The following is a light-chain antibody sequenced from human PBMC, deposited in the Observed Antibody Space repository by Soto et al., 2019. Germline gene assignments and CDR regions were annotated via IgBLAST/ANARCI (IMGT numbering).Light chain of an antibody. CDR2: GAS. CDR1: QSVSSSY. Sequence: EIVLTQSPGTLSLSPGERATLSCRASQSVSSSYLAWYQQKPGQAPRLLMYGASSRATGIPDRFSGSGSGTDFTLTISRLEPVDSAVYYCQQYGSSPRTFGQGTQLEIK. CDR3: QQYGSSPRT. J-gene: IGKJ2*01. V-gene: IGKV3-20*01.